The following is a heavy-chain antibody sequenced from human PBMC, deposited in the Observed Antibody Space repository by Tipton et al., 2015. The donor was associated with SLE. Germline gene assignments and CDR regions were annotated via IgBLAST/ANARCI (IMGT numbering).Heavy chain of an antibody. Sequence: TLSLTCTVSGGSISSHYWSWIRQPPGKGLEWIGCVYHTGSTNYNPSLKSRVIISVDTSKNQFSLKMSSATAADTAVYYCARDPPYYYDSSASPGAFDIWGQGTMVTVSS. CDR1: GGSISSHY. CDR2: VYHTGST. CDR3: ARDPPYYYDSSASPGAFDI. V-gene: IGHV4-59*11. J-gene: IGHJ3*02. D-gene: IGHD3-22*01.